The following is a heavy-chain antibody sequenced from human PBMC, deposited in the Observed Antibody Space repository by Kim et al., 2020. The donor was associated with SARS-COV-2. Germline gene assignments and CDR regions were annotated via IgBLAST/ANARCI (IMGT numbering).Heavy chain of an antibody. V-gene: IGHV3-7*01. D-gene: IGHD2-21*02. CDR2: IKQDGGET. CDR1: GFTFSTYW. Sequence: GGSLRLSCAASGFTFSTYWMSWVRQAPGKGLEWVAHIKQDGGETYYINSVEGRFTISRDNARNSLYLQMNSLRVEDTAVYYCARKTALDVWGLGTTVIVS. CDR3: ARKTALDV. J-gene: IGHJ6*02.